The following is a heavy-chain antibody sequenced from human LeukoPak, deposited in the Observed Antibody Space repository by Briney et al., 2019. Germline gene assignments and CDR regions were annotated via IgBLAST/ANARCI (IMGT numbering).Heavy chain of an antibody. Sequence: ASVKVFCKASGYIFSNYYMHWVRQAPGQGLEWMGWINPDTDGTKYAQNFQDRVTLTRDTSTSTAFMEVTSLTSDDTAVYYCARMGAFTDIDYWGQGTLVTVSS. J-gene: IGHJ4*02. D-gene: IGHD3-9*01. V-gene: IGHV1-2*02. CDR1: GYIFSNYY. CDR3: ARMGAFTDIDY. CDR2: INPDTDGT.